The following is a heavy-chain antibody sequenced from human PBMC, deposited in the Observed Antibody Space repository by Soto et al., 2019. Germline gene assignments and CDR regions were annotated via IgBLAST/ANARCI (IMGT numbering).Heavy chain of an antibody. V-gene: IGHV3-30-3*01. J-gene: IGHJ6*02. D-gene: IGHD3-3*02. CDR2: ISYDGSNK. CDR1: GITVSNVW. CDR3: ARVIIAFVYYYYYGMDV. Sequence: PGGSLRLSCAASGITVSNVWMTWIRQAPGKGLEWVAVISYDGSNKYYADSVKGRFTISRDNSKNTLYLQMNSLRAEDTAVYYCARVIIAFVYYYYYGMDVWGQGTTVTVSS.